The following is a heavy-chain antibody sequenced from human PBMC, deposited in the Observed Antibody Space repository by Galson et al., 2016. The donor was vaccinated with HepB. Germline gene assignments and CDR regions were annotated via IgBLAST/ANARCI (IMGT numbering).Heavy chain of an antibody. J-gene: IGHJ6*02. CDR2: ISVDGNNK. CDR3: VKWWPDVVFSGGPTIPELYGMDV. Sequence: SLRLSCAASGFLLRGSVIHWVRQAPGKGPEWVALISVDGNNKPFADSVKGRFAISRDNYQNTVDLQMNSLRADDTAVYYCVKWWPDVVFSGGPTIPELYGMDVWGQGTTVIVSS. CDR1: GFLLRGSV. D-gene: IGHD2-8*01. V-gene: IGHV3-30*09.